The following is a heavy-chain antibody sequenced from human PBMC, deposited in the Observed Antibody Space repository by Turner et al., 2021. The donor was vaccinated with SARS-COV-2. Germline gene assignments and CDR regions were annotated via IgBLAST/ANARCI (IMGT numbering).Heavy chain of an antibody. Sequence: ELQLVESGGGLVQAGGSLRLSCTASGLHFREHYMDWVRQAPGKGLEWVGRIRTALTGYTTEYAASVKGRFTFSRDDSSNSLYIQMNGLTTEDTAVYYCARDGGGSADDAFDIWGQGTMVTVSS. CDR3: ARDGGGSADDAFDI. D-gene: IGHD3-16*01. J-gene: IGHJ3*02. V-gene: IGHV3-72*01. CDR1: GLHFREHY. CDR2: IRTALTGYTT.